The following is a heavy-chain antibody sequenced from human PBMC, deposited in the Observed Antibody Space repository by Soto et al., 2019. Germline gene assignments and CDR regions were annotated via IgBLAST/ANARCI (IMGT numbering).Heavy chain of an antibody. Sequence: PSETLSLTCTVSGGSISSYYWSWIRQPPGKGLEWIGYIYYSGSTNYSPSLKSRVTISIDTSKNHFSLKLSSVTAADTAAYYCARIYGDYDNYFDYWGQGTLVTVSS. CDR3: ARIYGDYDNYFDY. V-gene: IGHV4-59*01. J-gene: IGHJ4*02. CDR1: GGSISSYY. CDR2: IYYSGST. D-gene: IGHD4-17*01.